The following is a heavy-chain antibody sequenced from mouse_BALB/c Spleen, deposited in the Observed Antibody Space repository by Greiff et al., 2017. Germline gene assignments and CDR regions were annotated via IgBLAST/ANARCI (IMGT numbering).Heavy chain of an antibody. Sequence: VMLVESGPDLVAPSQSLSITCTVSGFSLTSYGVHWVRQPPGKGLEWLVVIWSDGSTTYNSALKSRLSISKDNSKSQVFLKMNSLQTDDTAMYYCARPLYDGYPWFAYWGQGTLVTVSA. J-gene: IGHJ3*01. CDR1: GFSLTSYG. V-gene: IGHV2-6-2*01. CDR3: ARPLYDGYPWFAY. D-gene: IGHD2-3*01. CDR2: IWSDGST.